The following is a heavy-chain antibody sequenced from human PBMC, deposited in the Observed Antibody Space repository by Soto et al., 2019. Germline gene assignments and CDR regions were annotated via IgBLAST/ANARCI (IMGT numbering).Heavy chain of an antibody. CDR2: IRGSGGDT. D-gene: IGHD2-21*01. CDR1: GFTFSFCA. V-gene: IGHV3-23*01. CDR3: VKGHRDSYYYVDY. Sequence: EVQLLESGGGLVQPGGSLRLSCAASGFTFSFCAMSWVRQAPGKGLKWVSSIRGSGGDTYYADSVRGRFTISRDNSKNTLYLQMNSRRGEDTAVYYCVKGHRDSYYYVDYWGQGTRVTVSS. J-gene: IGHJ4*02.